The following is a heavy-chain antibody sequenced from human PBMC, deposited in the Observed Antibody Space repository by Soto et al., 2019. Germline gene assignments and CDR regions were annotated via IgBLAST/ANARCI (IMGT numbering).Heavy chain of an antibody. CDR2: ISSGTSTI. CDR1: GFTFSSYS. J-gene: IGHJ5*02. CDR3: ARDRNSGDLERNWFDP. Sequence: EVQLVESGGGLVQPGGSLRLSCAASGFTFSSYSMNWVRQAPGKGLEWVAYISSGTSTIYYADSVKGRFTISRDNSKNSLYLNRNRLREEDTAVYYCARDRNSGDLERNWFDPWGQGTLVTVSS. D-gene: IGHD2-21*02. V-gene: IGHV3-48*02.